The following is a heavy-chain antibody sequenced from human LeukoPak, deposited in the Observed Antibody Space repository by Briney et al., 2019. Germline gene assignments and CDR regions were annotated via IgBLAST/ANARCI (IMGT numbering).Heavy chain of an antibody. J-gene: IGHJ6*02. Sequence: PSETLSLTCTVSGGSISSYYWSWIRQPPGKGLEWIGYIYYSGSTNYNPSLKSRVTISVDTSKNQFSLKLSSVTAADTAVYYCARAWSRNLVATMESHRRGLYYYYGMDVWGQGTTVTVSS. CDR3: ARAWSRNLVATMESHRRGLYYYYGMDV. CDR1: GGSISSYY. V-gene: IGHV4-59*12. CDR2: IYYSGST. D-gene: IGHD5-12*01.